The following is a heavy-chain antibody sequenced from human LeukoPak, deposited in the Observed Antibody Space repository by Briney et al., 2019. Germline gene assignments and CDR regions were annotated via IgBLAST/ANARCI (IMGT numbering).Heavy chain of an antibody. Sequence: PGGSLRLSCAASGFTFSNAWMSWVRQAPGKGLEWVGRIKSKTDGGTTDYAAPVKGRFTISRDNSKNTLYLQMNSLRAEDTAVYYCAKDPHRSSTSFFDYWGQGTLVTVPS. CDR1: GFTFSNAW. D-gene: IGHD2-2*01. CDR2: IKSKTDGGTT. CDR3: AKDPHRSSTSFFDY. J-gene: IGHJ4*02. V-gene: IGHV3-15*01.